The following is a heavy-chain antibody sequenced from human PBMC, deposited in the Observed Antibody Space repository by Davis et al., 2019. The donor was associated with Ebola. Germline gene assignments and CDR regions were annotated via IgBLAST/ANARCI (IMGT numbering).Heavy chain of an antibody. CDR3: ARDPALID. CDR1: GFSFHVYE. J-gene: IGHJ4*02. D-gene: IGHD3-22*01. Sequence: GESLKISCAASGFSFHVYEMMWVRQAPGKGLEWVSFISASGTTKYYGGSVKGRFTTSRDNARNALYLQMNSLRADDTGTYYCARDPALIDWGRGTKVTVSS. CDR2: ISASGTTK. V-gene: IGHV3-48*03.